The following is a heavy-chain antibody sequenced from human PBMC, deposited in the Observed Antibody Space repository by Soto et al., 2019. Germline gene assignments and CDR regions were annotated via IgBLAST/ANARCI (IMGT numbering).Heavy chain of an antibody. CDR3: ARMDDSSGYYFDP. D-gene: IGHD3-22*01. CDR1: GYTFTGYY. V-gene: IGHV1-2*02. Sequence: QVQLVQSGAEVKKSGASVKVSCKASGYTFTGYYIHWVRQAPRQGLEWMGWINPKTGGTNYAQKVQGRVTMSRDTSITTAYMELSRLRSDDTAVYYCARMDDSSGYYFDPWGQGTLVTVSS. J-gene: IGHJ5*02. CDR2: INPKTGGT.